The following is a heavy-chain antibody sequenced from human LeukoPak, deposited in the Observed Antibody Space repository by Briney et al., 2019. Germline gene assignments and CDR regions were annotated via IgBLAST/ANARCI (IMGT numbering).Heavy chain of an antibody. Sequence: GGSLRLSCAASGFTFSSYAMTWVRQAPGKGLEWVSAITRSGDTTYYADSVKGRFTISRDNSKNTLFLQMNSLRVEDTAVYYCARVAKYYYGSETYYFFEHWGQGTPVTASS. J-gene: IGHJ4*02. CDR3: ARVAKYYYGSETYYFFEH. D-gene: IGHD3-10*01. CDR1: GFTFSSYA. V-gene: IGHV3-23*01. CDR2: ITRSGDTT.